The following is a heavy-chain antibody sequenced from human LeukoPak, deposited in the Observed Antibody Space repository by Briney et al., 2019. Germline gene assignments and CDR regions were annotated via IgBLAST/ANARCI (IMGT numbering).Heavy chain of an antibody. CDR3: AREPYSSGWPRSNWFDP. D-gene: IGHD6-19*01. CDR1: GHTFTGYY. Sequence: ASVKVSCKASGHTFTGYYMHWVRQAPGQGLEWMGWINPNSGGTNYAQKFQGRVTMTRDTSISTAYMELSRLRSDDTAVYYCAREPYSSGWPRSNWFDPWGQGTLVTVSS. J-gene: IGHJ5*02. CDR2: INPNSGGT. V-gene: IGHV1-2*02.